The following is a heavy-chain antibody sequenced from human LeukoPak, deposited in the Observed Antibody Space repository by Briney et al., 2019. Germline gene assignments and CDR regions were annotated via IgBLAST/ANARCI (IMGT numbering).Heavy chain of an antibody. Sequence: PSETLSLTCTISGGSMRNYFWNWVRQPAGEALEWIGRISFGGSTDYNPSFESRLAMSVDTSKNQFSLRLSSVTAADTAVYYCARDGSSSWPFDFWGQGALLTVSS. CDR2: ISFGGST. J-gene: IGHJ4*02. V-gene: IGHV4-4*07. CDR3: ARDGSSSWPFDF. D-gene: IGHD6-13*01. CDR1: GGSMRNYF.